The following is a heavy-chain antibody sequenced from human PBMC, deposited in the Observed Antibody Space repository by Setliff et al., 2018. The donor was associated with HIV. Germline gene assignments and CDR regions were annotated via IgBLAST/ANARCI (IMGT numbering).Heavy chain of an antibody. CDR1: GGSISSHY. CDR3: ARGFTNYDIMTGYPRAPYYYYYMDV. V-gene: IGHV4-4*08. CDR2: IYTSGST. J-gene: IGHJ6*03. Sequence: SETLSLTCTVSGGSISSHYWNWIRQPPGKGLEWIGYIYTSGSTNYNPSLKRRVTMSVDTSKNHFSLKLRSVTAADTAVYYCARGFTNYDIMTGYPRAPYYYYYMDVWGKGTTVTVSS. D-gene: IGHD3-9*01.